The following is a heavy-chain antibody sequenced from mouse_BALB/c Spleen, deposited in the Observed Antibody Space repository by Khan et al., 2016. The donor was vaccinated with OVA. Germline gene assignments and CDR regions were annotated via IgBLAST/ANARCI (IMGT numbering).Heavy chain of an antibody. D-gene: IGHD6-1*01. J-gene: IGHJ4*01. CDR3: ARCLMEAMDY. V-gene: IGHV1-61*01. CDR1: AYIFTDYW. Sequence: QVQLQQSGAELVRPGALVKLSCKASAYIFTDYWMNWVKQRPGQGLEWIGMIDPSDSETHYNQIFKDKATLTVDKSSSTAYMQLSSLTSEDSAVYYCARCLMEAMDYWGQGTSVTVSS. CDR2: IDPSDSET.